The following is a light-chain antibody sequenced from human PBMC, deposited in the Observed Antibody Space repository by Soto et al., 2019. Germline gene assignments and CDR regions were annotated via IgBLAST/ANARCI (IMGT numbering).Light chain of an antibody. V-gene: IGKV3-20*01. CDR1: QSVSSSY. CDR2: GAS. J-gene: IGKJ1*01. CDR3: QRYGSSPPWT. Sequence: EIVLTQSPGTLSLSPGERATLSCRASQSVSSSYLAWYQQRPGQAPSLLIYGASSRATGIPDRFSGSGSGTDFTLTISRLEPEDFAVYYCQRYGSSPPWTFGQGTTVEIK.